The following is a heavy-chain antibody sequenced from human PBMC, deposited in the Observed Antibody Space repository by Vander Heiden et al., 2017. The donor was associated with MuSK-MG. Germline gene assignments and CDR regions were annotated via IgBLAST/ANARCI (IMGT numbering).Heavy chain of an antibody. CDR1: GFTFSSYA. CDR2: IGGSGGST. Sequence: EVQLVESGGGLVQPGGSLRLSCAASGFTFSSYAMSWVRQAPGKGLEWVSAIGGSGGSTYYADSVKGRFTISRDNSKNTLYLQMNSLRAEDTAVYYCAKDSPTVVTPRGWFDPWGQGTLVTVAS. CDR3: AKDSPTVVTPRGWFDP. J-gene: IGHJ5*02. D-gene: IGHD4-17*01. V-gene: IGHV3-23*04.